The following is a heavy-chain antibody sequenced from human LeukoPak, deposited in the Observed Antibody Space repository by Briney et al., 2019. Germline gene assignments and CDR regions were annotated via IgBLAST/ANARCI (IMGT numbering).Heavy chain of an antibody. V-gene: IGHV1-46*01. CDR3: ARSSPLGAFDI. CDR2: INPSGGST. CDR1: GYTYTSYY. D-gene: IGHD7-27*01. J-gene: IGHJ3*02. Sequence: GASVKVSCKASGYTYTSYYMHWVRQAPGQGLEWMGIINPSGGSTSYAQKFQGRVTMTRDTSTSTVYMELSSLRSEDTAVYYCARSSPLGAFDIWGQGTMVTVSS.